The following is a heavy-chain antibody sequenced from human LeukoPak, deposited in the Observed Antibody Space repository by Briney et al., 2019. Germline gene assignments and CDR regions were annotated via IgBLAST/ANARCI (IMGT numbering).Heavy chain of an antibody. CDR1: GFTFSTDA. J-gene: IGHJ4*02. Sequence: PGGALRLSCAASGFTFSTDAMTWVRQAPGKGLEWFSGISGHAFRTHYADSVKGRFTISRDNSKNTVYPQMNSLRAEDTAVYYCAKDPDYGDYYFDFWGQGTLVTVSS. D-gene: IGHD4-17*01. CDR2: ISGHAFRT. CDR3: AKDPDYGDYYFDF. V-gene: IGHV3-23*01.